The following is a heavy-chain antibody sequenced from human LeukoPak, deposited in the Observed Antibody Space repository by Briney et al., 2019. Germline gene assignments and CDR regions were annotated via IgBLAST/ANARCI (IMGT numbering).Heavy chain of an antibody. D-gene: IGHD5-24*01. V-gene: IGHV3-74*01. J-gene: IGHJ4*02. CDR3: ARRIQGMAPYYFDY. Sequence: RPGGSLRLSCTASGFTFSSYWMHWVRQAPGKGLVWVSRINSDGGSTSYADSVKGRFTISRDNAKNTLYLQMNSPRAEDTAVYYCARRIQGMAPYYFDYWGQGTLVTVSS. CDR1: GFTFSSYW. CDR2: INSDGGST.